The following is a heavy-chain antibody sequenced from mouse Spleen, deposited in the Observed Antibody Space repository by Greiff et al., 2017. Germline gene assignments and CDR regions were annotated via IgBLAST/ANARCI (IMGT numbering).Heavy chain of an antibody. D-gene: IGHD2-4*01. J-gene: IGHJ3*01. V-gene: IGHV5-9*02. CDR3: ARQGSTMITTFAY. Sequence: EVQLVESGGGLVKPGGSLKLSCAASGFAFSSYDMSWVRQTPEKRLEWVATISSGGSYTYYPDSVKGRFTISRDNARNTLYLQMSSLRSEDTALYYCARQGSTMITTFAYWGQGTLVTVSA. CDR1: GFAFSSYD. CDR2: ISSGGSYT.